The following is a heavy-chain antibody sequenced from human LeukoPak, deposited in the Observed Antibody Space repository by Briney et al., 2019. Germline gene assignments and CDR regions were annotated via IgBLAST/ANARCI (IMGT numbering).Heavy chain of an antibody. CDR2: ISGSGGST. V-gene: IGHV3-23*01. CDR3: TITYGDYVLGGAFDI. CDR1: GFTFSSYA. D-gene: IGHD4-17*01. Sequence: GGSLRLSCAASGFTFSSYAMNWVRQAPGKGLEWVSVISGSGGSTYYADSVKGRFTISRDNSKNTLYLQMNSLRAEDTAVYYCTITYGDYVLGGAFDIWGQGTMVTVSS. J-gene: IGHJ3*02.